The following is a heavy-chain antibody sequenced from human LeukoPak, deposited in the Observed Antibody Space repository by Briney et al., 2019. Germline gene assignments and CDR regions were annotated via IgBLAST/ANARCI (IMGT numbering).Heavy chain of an antibody. D-gene: IGHD1-26*01. V-gene: IGHV4-39*01. CDR2: ISPRGST. Sequence: PSETLSLTCTVSGVSISSSSYHWVWIRQPPGKGLDWIGTISPRGSTYYNPSLKSRVTISVDTSKNQFSLRLSSVTAADTAVYYCATYYYTGTYNYFDYWGQGTLVTVSS. CDR1: GVSISSSSYH. CDR3: ATYYYTGTYNYFDY. J-gene: IGHJ4*02.